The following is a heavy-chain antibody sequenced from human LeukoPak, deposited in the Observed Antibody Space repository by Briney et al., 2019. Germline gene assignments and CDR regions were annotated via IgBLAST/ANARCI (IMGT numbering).Heavy chain of an antibody. CDR3: AKDIVPAGLFFDY. V-gene: IGHV3-11*01. CDR2: IDPSGATM. Sequence: PGGSLRLSCAASGFTFSDYYMSWIRQAPGKGLEWISYIDPSGATMSYADSVKGRFTISRDNAKNSLYLQMNSLRAEDTAVYYCAKDIVPAGLFFDYWGQGTLVTVSS. CDR1: GFTFSDYY. J-gene: IGHJ4*02. D-gene: IGHD2-2*01.